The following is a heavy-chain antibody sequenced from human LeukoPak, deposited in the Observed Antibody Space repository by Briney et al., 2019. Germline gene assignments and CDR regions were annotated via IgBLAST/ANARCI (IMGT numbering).Heavy chain of an antibody. D-gene: IGHD2-15*01. CDR1: GYTFTSYY. CDR3: ARANCSGGSCYDSALNFDY. Sequence: GASVTVSCKASGYTFTSYYMHWVRQAPGQGLEWMGIINPSGGSTSYAQKFQGRVTMTRDTSTSTVYMELSSLRSEDTAVYYCARANCSGGSCYDSALNFDYWGQGTLVTVSS. V-gene: IGHV1-46*01. J-gene: IGHJ4*02. CDR2: INPSGGST.